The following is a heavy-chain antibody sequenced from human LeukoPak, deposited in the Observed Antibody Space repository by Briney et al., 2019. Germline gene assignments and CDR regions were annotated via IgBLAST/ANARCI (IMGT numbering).Heavy chain of an antibody. D-gene: IGHD6-6*01. V-gene: IGHV4-59*08. CDR1: DGSISPYY. CDR3: ARHSMRQRVSIYWYFGL. Sequence: KPSETLSLTCTVSDGSISPYYWSWIRQSPGKGLEWIGYIYDYASTSYNPSLHSRVSISMDTSKNQFSLQLTSVTAADTAIYFCARHSMRQRVSIYWYFGLWGRGILVSVSS. CDR2: IYDYAST. J-gene: IGHJ2*01.